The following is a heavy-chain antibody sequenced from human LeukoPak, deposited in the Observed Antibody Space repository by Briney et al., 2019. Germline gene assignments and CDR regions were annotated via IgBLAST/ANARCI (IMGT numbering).Heavy chain of an antibody. D-gene: IGHD3-9*01. J-gene: IGHJ6*03. CDR2: INPKSGGT. Sequence: EASVKVSCKASGYTFTGYYIHWVRQAPGQGLEWMGRINPKSGGTNYALRFQGRVTMTRDTAISTAHMELSSLRSDDTAVYYCARIWLRQDYYYMDVWGKGTTVTVSS. CDR1: GYTFTGYY. V-gene: IGHV1-2*06. CDR3: ARIWLRQDYYYMDV.